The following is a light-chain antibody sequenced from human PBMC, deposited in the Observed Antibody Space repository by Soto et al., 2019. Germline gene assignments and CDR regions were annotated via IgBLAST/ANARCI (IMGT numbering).Light chain of an antibody. V-gene: IGKV1-27*01. CDR1: QGIRKY. CDR2: AAS. CDR3: QQYSSAPRT. J-gene: IGKJ1*01. Sequence: DIQMTQSPSSLSASVGERVTITCRASQGIRKYLAWYQQKPGKVPKLLIYAASTLQSGVPSRFSGSGSGTDFTLTISSLQPEDVATYYCQQYSSAPRTFGQGTKVEIK.